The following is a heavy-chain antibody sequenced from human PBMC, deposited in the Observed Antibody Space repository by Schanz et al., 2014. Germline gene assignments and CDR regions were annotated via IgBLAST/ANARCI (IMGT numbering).Heavy chain of an antibody. CDR2: INPSGGST. CDR3: ARDGVDAAAGGNY. Sequence: QVQLVQSGADVKKPGSSVRVSCKASGGTFSSYTISWVRQARGQGLEWVGMINPSGGSTTYAQKFQGRVTMTRDTSTSTVYMELSSLRSEDTAVYYCARDGVDAAAGGNYWGQGTLVTVSS. V-gene: IGHV1-46*03. D-gene: IGHD6-13*01. CDR1: GGTFSSYT. J-gene: IGHJ4*02.